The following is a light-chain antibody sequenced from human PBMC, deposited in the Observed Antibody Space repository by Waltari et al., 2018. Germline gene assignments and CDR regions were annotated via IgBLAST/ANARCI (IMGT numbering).Light chain of an antibody. J-gene: IGKJ4*01. V-gene: IGKV3-11*01. Sequence: EIVLTQSPATLSLSPGERATLACRASQSVRSDLAWYQQKIGQAPRLLIYDASKRATGIPARFSGSGSGTDFTLTISSLEPEDFVVYYCQQRSSRPPTFGGGTKVEIK. CDR2: DAS. CDR1: QSVRSD. CDR3: QQRSSRPPT.